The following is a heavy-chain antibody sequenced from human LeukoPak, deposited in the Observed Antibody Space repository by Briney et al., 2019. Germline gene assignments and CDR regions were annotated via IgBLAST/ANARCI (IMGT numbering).Heavy chain of an antibody. CDR1: DGSISSYY. D-gene: IGHD3-22*01. V-gene: IGHV4-59*01. Sequence: SETLSLTCTISDGSISSYYWNWIRQTPGKGLEWIGHIHYGGSTHYNPSIQSRVSISIDTSKKHFPLNLRSVTAVDTAVYYCARWGHFDTSGYFVVDYWGQGTLVTVSS. CDR2: IHYGGST. CDR3: ARWGHFDTSGYFVVDY. J-gene: IGHJ4*02.